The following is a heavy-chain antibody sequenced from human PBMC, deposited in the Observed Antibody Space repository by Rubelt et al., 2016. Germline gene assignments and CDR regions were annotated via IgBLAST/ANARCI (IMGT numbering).Heavy chain of an antibody. D-gene: IGHD3-10*01. CDR2: INSDGSST. J-gene: IGHJ4*02. V-gene: IGHV3-74*01. CDR3: ARARSMVRGVIDY. Sequence: QVPGKGLVWVSRINSDGSSTSYADSVKGRFTISRDNSKNTLSLQMNSLRAEDTAVYYCARARSMVRGVIDYWGQGTPVTVSS.